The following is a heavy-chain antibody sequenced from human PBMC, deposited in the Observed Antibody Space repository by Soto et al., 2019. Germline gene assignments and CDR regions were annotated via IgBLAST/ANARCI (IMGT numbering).Heavy chain of an antibody. Sequence: QVQLQESGPGLVKPSETLSLTCTVSGGSISSYYWSWIRQPPGKGLEWIGYIYYRGSTNYNPSLKSRATISVDTSKNQFSLKLSSVTAADTAVYYCARRYGDGFDIWGQGTMVTVSS. CDR2: IYYRGST. CDR1: GGSISSYY. CDR3: ARRYGDGFDI. V-gene: IGHV4-59*08. D-gene: IGHD1-20*01. J-gene: IGHJ3*02.